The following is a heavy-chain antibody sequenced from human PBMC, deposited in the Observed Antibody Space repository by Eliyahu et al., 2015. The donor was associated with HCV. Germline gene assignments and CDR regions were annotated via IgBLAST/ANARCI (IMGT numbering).Heavy chain of an antibody. J-gene: IGHJ5*02. Sequence: EMQLVQSGGDLVQPGGSLXLSCTASGFTLSDHYMDWVRQAPGKGLEWVGRTRNKANSYITEYAASVEGRFTISRDDSKNSLYLQMNSLKTEDSAVYYCARAASGLDPWGQGTLVTVSS. CDR2: TRNKANSYIT. V-gene: IGHV3-72*01. CDR1: GFTLSDHY. CDR3: ARAASGLDP. D-gene: IGHD1-1*01.